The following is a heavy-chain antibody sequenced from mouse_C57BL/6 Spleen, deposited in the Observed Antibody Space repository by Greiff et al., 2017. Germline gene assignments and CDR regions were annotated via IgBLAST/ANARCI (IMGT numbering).Heavy chain of an antibody. CDR3: AWRELLSWYFDV. V-gene: IGHV5-9*01. J-gene: IGHJ1*03. CDR2: ISGGGGNT. Sequence: DVQLVESGGGLVKPGGSLKLSCAASGFTFSSYTMSWVRQTPEKRLEWVATISGGGGNTYYPDSVKGRFTFSRDNAKNTLYLQMSSLRSEDTALYYCAWRELLSWYFDVWGTGTTVTVSS. D-gene: IGHD1-1*02. CDR1: GFTFSSYT.